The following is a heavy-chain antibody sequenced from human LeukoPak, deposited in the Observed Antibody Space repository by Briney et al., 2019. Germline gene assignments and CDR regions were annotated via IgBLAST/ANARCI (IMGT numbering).Heavy chain of an antibody. V-gene: IGHV4-38-2*01. CDR3: ARGQGAVNWFDP. CDR2: IYHSGST. CDR1: GYSITSGFY. J-gene: IGHJ5*02. Sequence: SETLSLTCAVSGYSITSGFYWGWIRPPPGKGLEWIGSIYHSGSTYYNPSLKSRVTISVDTSKNQFSLKLSSVTAADTAVYYCARGQGAVNWFDPWGQGTLVTVSS. D-gene: IGHD1-26*01.